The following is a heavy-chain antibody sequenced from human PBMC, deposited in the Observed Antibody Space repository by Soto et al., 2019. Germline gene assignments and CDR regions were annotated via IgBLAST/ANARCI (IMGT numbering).Heavy chain of an antibody. CDR3: AKHPSSGWYLDPFDY. J-gene: IGHJ4*02. CDR2: ISSSGGST. D-gene: IGHD6-19*01. Sequence: GGSLRLSCTASGFTFSSYAMSWVRQAPGKGLEWVSAISSSGGSTDYADSVKGRFTISRDNSKNTLYLQMNSLRAEDTAVYYCAKHPSSGWYLDPFDYWGQGTLVTVSS. CDR1: GFTFSSYA. V-gene: IGHV3-23*01.